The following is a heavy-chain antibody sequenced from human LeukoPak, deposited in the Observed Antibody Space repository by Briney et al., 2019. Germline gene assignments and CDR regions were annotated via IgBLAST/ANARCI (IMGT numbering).Heavy chain of an antibody. J-gene: IGHJ6*03. CDR3: ARSFLGYCSSTSCPNRDYYYYMDV. D-gene: IGHD2-2*01. Sequence: GASVKVSCKVSGYTLTELSMHWVRQAPGKGLEWMGGFDPEDGETIYAQKFQGRVTITTDESTSTAYMELSSLRSEDTAVYYCARSFLGYCSSTSCPNRDYYYYMDVWGKGTTVTVSS. CDR2: FDPEDGET. V-gene: IGHV1-24*01. CDR1: GYTLTELS.